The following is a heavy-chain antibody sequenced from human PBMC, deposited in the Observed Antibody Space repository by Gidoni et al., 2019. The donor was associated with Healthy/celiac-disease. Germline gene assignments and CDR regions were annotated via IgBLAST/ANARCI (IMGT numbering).Heavy chain of an antibody. J-gene: IGHJ6*02. CDR2: ISYDGSNK. D-gene: IGHD6-13*01. V-gene: IGHV3-30-3*01. CDR3: ARDGPIAAAAYPYYYYGMDV. CDR1: GFTFSSHA. Sequence: QVQLVESGGGVVQPGRSLRPSCAASGFTFSSHAMHWVRQAPGKGLEWVAVISYDGSNKYYADSVKGRFTISRDNSKNTLYLQMNSLRAEDTAVYYCARDGPIAAAAYPYYYYGMDVWGQGTTVTVSS.